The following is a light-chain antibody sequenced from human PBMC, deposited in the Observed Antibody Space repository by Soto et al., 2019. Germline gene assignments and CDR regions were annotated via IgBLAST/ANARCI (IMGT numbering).Light chain of an antibody. V-gene: IGKV3-20*01. CDR2: GAS. J-gene: IGKJ1*01. CDR1: QSVSSSY. Sequence: EIVLTQSPGTLSLSPGERATLSCRASQSVSSSYLAWYQQKPGQAPKLLIYGASSRATGIPDRFSGSGCGTDFTLTSSRLEPDDSAVYYCQQYGSSPTFGQGTKVEIK. CDR3: QQYGSSPT.